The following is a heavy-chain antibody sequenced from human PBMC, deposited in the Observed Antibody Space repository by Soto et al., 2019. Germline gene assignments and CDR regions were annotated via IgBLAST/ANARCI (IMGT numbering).Heavy chain of an antibody. CDR1: GFSLSTTGMC. CDR3: AHSSRYYSGSYYSGSPFDY. V-gene: IGHV2-70*12. CDR2: IDWADDK. J-gene: IGHJ4*02. D-gene: IGHD1-26*01. Sequence: SGPTLVNPTQTLTLTCTFSGFSLSTTGMCVSWIRQPPGKALEWLALIDWADDKYYSTSLKTRLTISKDTSKNQVVLTMTNMDPVDTATYYCAHSSRYYSGSYYSGSPFDYWGQGTLVTVSS.